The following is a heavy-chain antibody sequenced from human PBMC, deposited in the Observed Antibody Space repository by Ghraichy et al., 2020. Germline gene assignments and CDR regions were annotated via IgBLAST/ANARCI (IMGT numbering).Heavy chain of an antibody. CDR2: MNPNSGNT. CDR3: ARMSYDDRPVVNWFDP. J-gene: IGHJ5*02. D-gene: IGHD3-22*01. CDR1: GYTFTSYG. Sequence: ASVKVSCKASGYTFTSYGINWVRQATGQGLEWMGWMNPNSGNTGYAQKFQGRVTMTRNTSINTAYMELSSLTSEDTGVYYCARMSYDDRPVVNWFDPWGQGTLVTVSS. V-gene: IGHV1-8*01.